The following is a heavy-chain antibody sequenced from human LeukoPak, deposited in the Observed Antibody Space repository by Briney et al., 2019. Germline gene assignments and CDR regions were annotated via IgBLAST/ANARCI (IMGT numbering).Heavy chain of an antibody. CDR3: TTGFLVVSDHFDY. D-gene: IGHD2-15*01. CDR2: IKSKTDGGTT. V-gene: IGHV3-15*01. Sequence: PGGSLRLSCAASGFTFSSYAMSWVRQAPGKGLEWVGRIKSKTDGGTTDYAAPVKGRFTISRDDSKNTLYLQMNSLKTEDTAVYYCTTGFLVVSDHFDYWGQGTLVTVSS. J-gene: IGHJ4*02. CDR1: GFTFSSYA.